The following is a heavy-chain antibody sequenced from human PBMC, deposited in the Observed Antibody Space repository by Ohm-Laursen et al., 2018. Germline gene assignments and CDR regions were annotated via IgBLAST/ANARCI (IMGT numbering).Heavy chain of an antibody. CDR1: GFTFSSYS. J-gene: IGHJ3*02. CDR2: ISSSSSYI. CDR3: ARARDSSGYYYAFDI. D-gene: IGHD3-22*01. Sequence: SLRLSCTASGFTFSSYSMNWVRQAPGKGLEWVSSISSSSSYIYYADSVKGRFTISRDNAKNSLYLQMNSLRAEDTAVYYCARARDSSGYYYAFDIWGQGTMVTVSS. V-gene: IGHV3-21*01.